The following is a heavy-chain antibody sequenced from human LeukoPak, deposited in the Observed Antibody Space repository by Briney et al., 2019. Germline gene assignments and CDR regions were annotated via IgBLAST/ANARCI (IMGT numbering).Heavy chain of an antibody. Sequence: GGSLRLSCAASGFTFSSYSMNWVRQAPGKGLEWISYISSNGGTKYYADSVKGRFTISRDNAKNSLYLQMNSLRAEDTAIYYCARDGSGRYYMDVWGKGTTVTVSS. V-gene: IGHV3-48*04. J-gene: IGHJ6*03. CDR1: GFTFSSYS. CDR3: ARDGSGRYYMDV. D-gene: IGHD3-10*01. CDR2: ISSNGGTK.